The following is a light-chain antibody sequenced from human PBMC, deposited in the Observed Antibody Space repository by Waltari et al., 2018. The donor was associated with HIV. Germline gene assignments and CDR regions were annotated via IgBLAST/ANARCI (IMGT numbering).Light chain of an antibody. V-gene: IGKV1-5*03. CDR3: QQYNSYSHT. Sequence: DFQMTQSTYTLSPSLGDRATITCLASQSISSWLAWYQQKPWKAPKLLIYKASSLESGIPSRFSGSGSGTEFTLTISSLQPDDFVTYYCQQYNSYSHTFGQGTKLEIK. CDR2: KAS. CDR1: QSISSW. J-gene: IGKJ2*01.